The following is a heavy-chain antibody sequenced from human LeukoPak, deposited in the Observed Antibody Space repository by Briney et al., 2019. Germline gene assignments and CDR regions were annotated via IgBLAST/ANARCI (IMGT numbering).Heavy chain of an antibody. CDR3: AKDLSSSSWPAWFDP. V-gene: IGHV3-23*01. Sequence: GGSLRLSCAASGFTFSSYAMSWVRQAPGKGLEWASAISGSGGSTYYADSVKGRFTISRDNSKNTLYLQMNSLRAEDTAVYYCAKDLSSSSWPAWFDPWGQGTLVTVSS. CDR1: GFTFSSYA. D-gene: IGHD6-13*01. CDR2: ISGSGGST. J-gene: IGHJ5*02.